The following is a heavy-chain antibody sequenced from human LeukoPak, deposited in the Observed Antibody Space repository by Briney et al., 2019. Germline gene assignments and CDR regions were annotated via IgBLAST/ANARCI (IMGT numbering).Heavy chain of an antibody. V-gene: IGHV3-15*01. D-gene: IGHD3-10*01. CDR3: TTDADYGSGSPDY. J-gene: IGHJ4*02. Sequence: GGSLRLSCAASGFTFSNAWMSWVRQAPGKGLEWGGRIKSKTDGGTTDYAAPVKGRFTISRDDSKNTLYLQMNSLKTEDTAVYYCTTDADYGSGSPDYWGQGNLVTVSS. CDR2: IKSKTDGGTT. CDR1: GFTFSNAW.